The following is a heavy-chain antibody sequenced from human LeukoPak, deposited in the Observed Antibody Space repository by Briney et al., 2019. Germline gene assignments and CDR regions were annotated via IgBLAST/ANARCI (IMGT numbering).Heavy chain of an antibody. CDR2: ISAYNGNT. CDR3: ARDLRTPGIAVASDQSDY. J-gene: IGHJ4*02. CDR1: GYTFTSYG. Sequence: ASVKVSCKASGYTFTSYGISWVRQAPGQGLEWMGWISAYNGNTNYAQKLQGRVTMTTDTSTSTAYMELRSLRSEDTAVYYCARDLRTPGIAVASDQSDYWGQGTLVTVSS. V-gene: IGHV1-18*01. D-gene: IGHD6-19*01.